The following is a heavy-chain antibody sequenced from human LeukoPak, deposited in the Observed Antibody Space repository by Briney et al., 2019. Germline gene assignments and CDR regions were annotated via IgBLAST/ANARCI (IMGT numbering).Heavy chain of an antibody. V-gene: IGHV3-30*01. Sequence: GGSLRLSCAASGFTFSSYAIHGVRQAPGKGLEWVAVISYDGSNKYYADSVKGRFTISRDNSKNTLYLQMTSLRAEDTAVYYCARDMSALYYFDFWGQGTLVTVSS. CDR2: ISYDGSNK. CDR3: ARDMSALYYFDF. CDR1: GFTFSSYA. J-gene: IGHJ4*02. D-gene: IGHD3-16*01.